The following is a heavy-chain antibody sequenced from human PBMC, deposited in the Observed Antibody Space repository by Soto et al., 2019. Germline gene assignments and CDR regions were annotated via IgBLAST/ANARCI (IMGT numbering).Heavy chain of an antibody. Sequence: GGSLRLSCAGSGLTFSNYWIHWVRQVPGKGLAWVSRISRDGSSTAYADSVKGRFTISRDFAKNTVYLQMNSLRAEDTAVYYCGRESSGYSSYFDYWGQGTLVTVSS. CDR2: ISRDGSST. V-gene: IGHV3-74*01. J-gene: IGHJ4*02. D-gene: IGHD5-12*01. CDR1: GLTFSNYW. CDR3: GRESSGYSSYFDY.